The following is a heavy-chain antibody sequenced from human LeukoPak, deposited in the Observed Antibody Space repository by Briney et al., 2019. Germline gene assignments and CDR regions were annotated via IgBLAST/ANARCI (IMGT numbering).Heavy chain of an antibody. D-gene: IGHD1-26*01. J-gene: IGHJ4*02. CDR2: IIPIFGTA. CDR3: ASLGPSGSYYGGFDY. V-gene: IGHV1-69*05. CDR1: GGTFSSYA. Sequence: GASVKVSCKASGGTFSSYAISWVRQAPGQGLEWMGGIIPIFGTANYAQKFQGRVTITTDESTSTAYMELSSLRSEDTAVYYCASLGPSGSYYGGFDYWGQGTLVTVFS.